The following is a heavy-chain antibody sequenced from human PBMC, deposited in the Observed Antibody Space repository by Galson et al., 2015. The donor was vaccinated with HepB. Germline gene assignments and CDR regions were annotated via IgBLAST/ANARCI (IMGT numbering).Heavy chain of an antibody. CDR2: IYQDGSQK. V-gene: IGHV3-7*01. CDR1: GLTFSRHW. CDR3: VPHRALDY. J-gene: IGHJ4*02. Sequence: SLRLSCAASGLTFSRHWMSWVRQAPGKGLEWVTNIYQDGSQKYYVDSVKGRFTISRDNAKNSLYLQMNSLRVEDTAVYYCVPHRALDYWGQGTLATVSS.